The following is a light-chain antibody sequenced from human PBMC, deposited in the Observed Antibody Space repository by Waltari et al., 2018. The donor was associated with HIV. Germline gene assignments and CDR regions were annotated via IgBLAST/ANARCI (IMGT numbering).Light chain of an antibody. CDR2: DAS. CDR1: QSVSSY. Sequence: EIVLTQSPATLSLSPGERATLSCRASQSVSSYLAWYQQKPGQAPRLLIYDASNRATGIPARFSGSGSGTDFTLTISSLEPEDFAVDYCQQRSNWRLFTFGPGTKVDIK. J-gene: IGKJ3*01. CDR3: QQRSNWRLFT. V-gene: IGKV3-11*01.